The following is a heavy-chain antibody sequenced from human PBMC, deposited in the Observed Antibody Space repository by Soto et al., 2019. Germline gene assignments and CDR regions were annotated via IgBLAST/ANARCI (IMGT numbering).Heavy chain of an antibody. Sequence: GGSLRLSCAASGFTFSGSAMHWVRQASGKGLEWVGRIRSKANSYATAYAASVKGRFTISRDDSKNTAYLQMNSLKTEDTAVYYCNTLTIQYYYYYMDVWGKGTTVTVSS. D-gene: IGHD5-18*01. V-gene: IGHV3-73*01. CDR1: GFTFSGSA. CDR2: IRSKANSYAT. J-gene: IGHJ6*03. CDR3: NTLTIQYYYYYMDV.